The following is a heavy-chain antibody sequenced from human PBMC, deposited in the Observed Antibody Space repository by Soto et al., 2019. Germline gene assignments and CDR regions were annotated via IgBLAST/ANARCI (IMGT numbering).Heavy chain of an antibody. CDR3: ARASHSSGYYYVTFDY. Sequence: KSSETLSLTCTVSGGSISSGGYYWSWIRQHPGKGLEWIGYIYYSGSTYYNPSLKSRVTISVDTSKNQFSLKLSSVTAADTAVYYCARASHSSGYYYVTFDYWGQGTLVTVSS. V-gene: IGHV4-31*03. D-gene: IGHD3-22*01. J-gene: IGHJ4*02. CDR2: IYYSGST. CDR1: GGSISSGGYY.